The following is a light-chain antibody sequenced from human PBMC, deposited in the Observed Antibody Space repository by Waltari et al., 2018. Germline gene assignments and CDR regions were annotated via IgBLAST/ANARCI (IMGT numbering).Light chain of an antibody. CDR2: RND. CDR1: YSYISNNV. V-gene: IGLV1-44*01. Sequence: QSVLTQPPSASGTPGPRVTISCSGTYSYISNNVVNSYQQLPVTAPQLLIYRNDLRPAGVPDRFSGSKSGSSASLAISGLHSEDEADYYCAAWDDSLNGRWVFGGGTKVTVL. J-gene: IGLJ3*02. CDR3: AAWDDSLNGRWV.